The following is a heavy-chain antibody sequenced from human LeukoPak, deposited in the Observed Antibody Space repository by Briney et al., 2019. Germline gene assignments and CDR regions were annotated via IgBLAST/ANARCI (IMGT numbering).Heavy chain of an antibody. CDR3: ARDVGEYCSSINCHASDY. D-gene: IGHD2-2*01. CDR1: GYSFEDHF. Sequence: ASVKVSCKASGYSFEDHFIYWVRQAPGQGLEWMGWIIANSGVASYAQKFQGRVTMTRDKSVSTAYMELSRLRSDDTAVYYCARDVGEYCSSINCHASDYWGQGTLVTVSS. J-gene: IGHJ4*02. CDR2: IIANSGVA. V-gene: IGHV1-2*02.